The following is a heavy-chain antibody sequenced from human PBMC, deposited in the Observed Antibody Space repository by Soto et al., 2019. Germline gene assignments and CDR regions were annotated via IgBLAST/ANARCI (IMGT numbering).Heavy chain of an antibody. CDR2: INPSSGET. Sequence: QIRLVQSGGEVRTPGASVKVSCKASGYTFSSYGITWVRQAPGQGLEWLGWINPSSGETTYAQKFQGRVTVTTDTSTTTGYMELRNLTFDDTAVYYCARDWYPRFYPWGQGTLVTVSS. CDR3: ARDWYPRFYP. D-gene: IGHD6-13*01. V-gene: IGHV1-18*01. CDR1: GYTFSSYG. J-gene: IGHJ5*02.